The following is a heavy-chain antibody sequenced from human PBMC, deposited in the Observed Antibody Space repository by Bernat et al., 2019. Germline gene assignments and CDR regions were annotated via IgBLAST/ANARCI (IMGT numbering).Heavy chain of an antibody. J-gene: IGHJ6*02. CDR2: ISSSSSYI. D-gene: IGHD2-2*02. CDR1: GFTFSSYS. Sequence: EVQLVESGGGLVKPGGSLRLSCAASGFTFSSYSMNWVRQAPGKGLEWVSSISSSSSYIYYADSVKGRFTISRDNAKNSLYLQMNSLGAEDTAVYYCARDLNPYTAANYYYYYGMDVWGQGTTVTVSS. V-gene: IGHV3-21*01. CDR3: ARDLNPYTAANYYYYYGMDV.